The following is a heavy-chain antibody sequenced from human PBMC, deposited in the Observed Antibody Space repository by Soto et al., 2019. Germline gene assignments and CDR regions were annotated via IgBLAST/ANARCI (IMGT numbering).Heavy chain of an antibody. V-gene: IGHV4-39*01. CDR3: ARLPKRIAAAGTREPAFDI. Sequence: QLQLQESGPGLVKPSETLSLTCTVSGGSISSSSYYWGWIRQPPGKGLEWIGSIYYSGSTYYNPSLKSRVTISVDPSKNQFSLKLSSVTAADTAVYYCARLPKRIAAAGTREPAFDIWGQGTMVTVSS. CDR1: GGSISSSSYY. D-gene: IGHD6-13*01. CDR2: IYYSGST. J-gene: IGHJ3*02.